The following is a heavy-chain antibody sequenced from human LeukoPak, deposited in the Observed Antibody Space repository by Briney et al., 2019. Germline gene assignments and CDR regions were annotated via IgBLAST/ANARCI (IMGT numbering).Heavy chain of an antibody. V-gene: IGHV1-24*01. CDR1: GYTLTELS. CDR3: ATVGYDILTGSDWFDP. D-gene: IGHD3-9*01. CDR2: FDPEDGET. J-gene: IGHJ5*02. Sequence: ASVKVSCKVSGYTLTELSMHWVRQAPGKGLGWMGGFDPEDGETIYAQKFQGRVTMTEDTSTDTAYMELSSLRSEDTAVYYCATVGYDILTGSDWFDPWGQGTLVTVPS.